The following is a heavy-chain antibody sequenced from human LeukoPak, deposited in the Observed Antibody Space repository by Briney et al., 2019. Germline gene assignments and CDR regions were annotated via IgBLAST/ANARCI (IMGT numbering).Heavy chain of an antibody. D-gene: IGHD2-2*01. J-gene: IGHJ4*02. CDR3: ARGGTSGLYFDN. CDR1: GYTFTGYY. V-gene: IGHV1-2*02. Sequence: GASVKVSCKASGYTFTGYYIHWVRQAPGQGLEWMGWMNPNSGDTKYSQKFQGRVTMTRDTSISTAYMEMSRLRSDDTAVYYCARGGTSGLYFDNWGQGTLVTVSS. CDR2: MNPNSGDT.